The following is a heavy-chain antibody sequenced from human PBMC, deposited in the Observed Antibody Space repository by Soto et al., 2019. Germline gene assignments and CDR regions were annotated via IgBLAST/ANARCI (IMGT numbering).Heavy chain of an antibody. Sequence: QLQLQESGPGLVKPSETLSLTCTVSGGSISSSSSYWGWIRQPPGKGLEWVGTIYFTGSTYQNPSLKSRVTMSVDTSKNQFSLQLTSVTAADTAVYYCARHTSSSVYFDYWGQGTLVTVSS. CDR2: IYFTGST. D-gene: IGHD6-6*01. CDR1: GGSISSSSSY. J-gene: IGHJ4*02. V-gene: IGHV4-39*01. CDR3: ARHTSSSVYFDY.